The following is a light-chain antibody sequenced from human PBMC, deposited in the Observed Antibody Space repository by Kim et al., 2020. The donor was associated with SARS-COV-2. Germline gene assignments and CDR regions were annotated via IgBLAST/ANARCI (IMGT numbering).Light chain of an antibody. CDR1: QSINTY. J-gene: IGKJ4*01. CDR2: AAS. Sequence: ASVGDRVTIACRASQSINTYLNWYQQKPGKAPKLLIYAASTLQSGVPSRFSGSGSGTDFTLTMSSLQPEDFATYYCQQSHTAPLLTFGGGTTLEI. V-gene: IGKV1-39*01. CDR3: QQSHTAPLLT.